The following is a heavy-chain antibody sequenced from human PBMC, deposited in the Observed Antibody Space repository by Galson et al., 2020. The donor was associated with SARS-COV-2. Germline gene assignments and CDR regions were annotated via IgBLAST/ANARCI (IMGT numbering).Heavy chain of an antibody. D-gene: IGHD3-10*01. Sequence: SQTLSLTCTVSGGSISSGGYYWSWIRQHPGKGLEWIGYIYYSGSTYYNPSLKSRVTISVDTSKNQFSLKLSSVTAADTAVYYCARVVTMVRGVHTHYFDYWGQGTLVTVSS. CDR2: IYYSGST. CDR1: GGSISSGGYY. J-gene: IGHJ4*02. CDR3: ARVVTMVRGVHTHYFDY. V-gene: IGHV4-31*03.